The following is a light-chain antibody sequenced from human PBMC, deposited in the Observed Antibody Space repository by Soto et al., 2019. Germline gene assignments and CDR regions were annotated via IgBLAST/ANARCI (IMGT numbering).Light chain of an antibody. CDR1: QSISTH. V-gene: IGKV1-39*01. CDR2: GES. Sequence: DIQMTQSPSSLSASVGDRVIITCRASQSISTHLNWYQQKPGQAPNLLIYGESSLQSGVPSRFSGSGSGTDFTLTIRSLQPEDFATYYCQQTYSSPWTFGQGTKVEI. CDR3: QQTYSSPWT. J-gene: IGKJ1*01.